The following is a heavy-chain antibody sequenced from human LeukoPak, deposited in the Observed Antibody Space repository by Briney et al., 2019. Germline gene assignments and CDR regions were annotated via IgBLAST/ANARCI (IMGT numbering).Heavy chain of an antibody. CDR1: GGSISSCY. Sequence: SETLSLTCTVSGGSISSCYWSWIRQPAGKGLEWIGRIYTSGSTNYNPSLKSRVTMSVDTSKNQFSLKLSSVTAADTAVYYCARHGPYYDFWSGYYPSFDYWGQGTLVTVSS. CDR3: ARHGPYYDFWSGYYPSFDY. D-gene: IGHD3-3*01. J-gene: IGHJ4*02. CDR2: IYTSGST. V-gene: IGHV4-4*07.